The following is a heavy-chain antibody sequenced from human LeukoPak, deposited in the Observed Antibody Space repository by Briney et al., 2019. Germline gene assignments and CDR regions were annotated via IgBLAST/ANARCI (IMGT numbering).Heavy chain of an antibody. CDR2: ISSSSSYI. CDR1: GFTFSSYS. J-gene: IGHJ4*02. V-gene: IGHV3-21*01. Sequence: PGGSLRLSCAASGFTFSSYSMNWVRQAPGKGLEWVSSISSSSSYIYYADSVKGRFTISRDNAKNSLYLQMNSLRAEDTAVYYSARDSRSYDFWSGYYIDYWGQGTLVTVSS. CDR3: ARDSRSYDFWSGYYIDY. D-gene: IGHD3-3*01.